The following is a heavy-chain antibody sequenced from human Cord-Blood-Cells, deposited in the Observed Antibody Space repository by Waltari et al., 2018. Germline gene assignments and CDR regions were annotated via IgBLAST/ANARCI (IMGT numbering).Heavy chain of an antibody. CDR2: INHRGST. J-gene: IGHJ5*02. CDR1: GGSFRGYY. V-gene: IGHV4-34*01. D-gene: IGHD6-6*01. CDR3: ARVLGYGRLAARRGWFDP. Sequence: QVQLQQWGAGLLKPSETLSLPCAVYGGSFRGYYWSWIRQPPGKGLEWIGEINHRGSTNYNPSLKSRVTISVDTSKNQFSLKLSSVTAADTAVYYCARVLGYGRLAARRGWFDPWGQGTLVTVSS.